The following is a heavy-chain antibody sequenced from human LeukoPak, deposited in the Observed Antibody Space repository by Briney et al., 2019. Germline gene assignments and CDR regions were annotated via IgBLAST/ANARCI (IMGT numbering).Heavy chain of an antibody. CDR2: IKQDGSEK. Sequence: GGSLRPSCAASGFTFSSYWMSWVRQAPGKGLEWVANIKQDGSEKYYVDSVKGRFTISRDNAKNSLYLQMNSLRAEDTAVYYCARGPSRSSIAVARDYYYYYMDVWGKGTTVTVSS. CDR1: GFTFSSYW. CDR3: ARGPSRSSIAVARDYYYYYMDV. V-gene: IGHV3-7*01. D-gene: IGHD6-19*01. J-gene: IGHJ6*03.